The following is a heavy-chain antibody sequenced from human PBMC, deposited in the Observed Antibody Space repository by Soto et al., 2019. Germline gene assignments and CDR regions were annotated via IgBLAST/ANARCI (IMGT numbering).Heavy chain of an antibody. D-gene: IGHD3-3*01. V-gene: IGHV1-3*01. CDR3: AGLFGVVPEAYYYYGMDV. CDR2: INAGNGNT. J-gene: IGHJ6*02. CDR1: GYTFTIYA. Sequence: GASVKVSCKASGYTFTIYAMHWVRQAPGQRLEWMGWINAGNGNTKYSQKFQGRVTITRDTSASTAYMELSSLRSEDTAVYYCAGLFGVVPEAYYYYGMDVWGQGTTVTV.